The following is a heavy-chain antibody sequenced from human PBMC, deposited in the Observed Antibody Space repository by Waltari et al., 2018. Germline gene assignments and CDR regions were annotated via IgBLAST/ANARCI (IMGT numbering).Heavy chain of an antibody. J-gene: IGHJ4*02. Sequence: EVQLVESGGGLVKPGGSLRLSCAASGFTFSSYSMNWVRQAQGKGLEWVSSISSISSYIYYADSVKGRFTISRDNAKNSLYLQMNSLRAEDTAVDYCARAQLRRVAVATPSFDYWGQGTLVTVSS. V-gene: IGHV3-21*01. CDR3: ARAQLRRVAVATPSFDY. D-gene: IGHD6-19*01. CDR1: GFTFSSYS. CDR2: ISSISSYI.